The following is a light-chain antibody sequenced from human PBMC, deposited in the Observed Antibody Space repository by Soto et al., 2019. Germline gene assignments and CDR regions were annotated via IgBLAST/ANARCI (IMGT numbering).Light chain of an antibody. CDR1: SSDVGGYNY. CDR2: EVS. CDR3: SSYLTLTSLVV. J-gene: IGLJ2*01. V-gene: IGLV2-14*01. Sequence: QSALTQPASVSGSPGQSITISCTGSSSDVGGYNYVSWYQQHPGKAPKLMIYEVSNRPSGISNRFSGSKSGNTASLTISGLQPEDEADYYCSSYLTLTSLVVFGGRTKLTVL.